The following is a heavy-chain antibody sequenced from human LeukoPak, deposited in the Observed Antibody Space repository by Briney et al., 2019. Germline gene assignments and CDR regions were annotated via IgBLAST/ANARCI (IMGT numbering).Heavy chain of an antibody. J-gene: IGHJ4*02. D-gene: IGHD3-3*01. CDR2: MYFSGTN. CDR1: GGSITSYY. CDR3: ARQGLGRSGYYGHYFDF. V-gene: IGHV4-59*08. Sequence: PSETLSLTCTVSGGSITSYYWSWVRQPPGKGLERVGYMYFSGTNNYSPSLKSRVTISVDTSKNQFSLKMTSVTAADTAVYYCARQGLGRSGYYGHYFDFWGQGILVTVSS.